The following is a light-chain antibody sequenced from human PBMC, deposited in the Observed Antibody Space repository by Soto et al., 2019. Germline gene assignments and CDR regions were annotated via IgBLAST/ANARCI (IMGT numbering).Light chain of an antibody. CDR3: CSFGGSGYV. V-gene: IGLV2-23*02. Sequence: QSALTQPASVPGSPGQSITLSSSGTTSDVGIVSWYQHHPGKAPKLMIHEVTKRPSGVSDRFSGSKSGNSASLTISGLQVEDEADYFCCSFGGSGYVFGTGTKVTVL. CDR2: EVT. CDR1: TSDVGI. J-gene: IGLJ1*01.